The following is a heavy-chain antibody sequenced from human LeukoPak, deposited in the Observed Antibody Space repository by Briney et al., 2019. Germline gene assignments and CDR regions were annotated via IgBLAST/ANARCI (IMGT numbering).Heavy chain of an antibody. CDR1: GFSFSRYA. J-gene: IGHJ4*02. D-gene: IGHD1-26*01. CDR3: ARSGSHDY. Sequence: GGSLRLSCTASGFSFSRYAMHWVRQAPGKGLEWVSYISSSSSYTNYADSVKGRFTISRDNAKNSLYLQMNSLRADDTAVYYCARSGSHDYWGQGTLVTVSS. V-gene: IGHV3-21*05. CDR2: ISSSSSYT.